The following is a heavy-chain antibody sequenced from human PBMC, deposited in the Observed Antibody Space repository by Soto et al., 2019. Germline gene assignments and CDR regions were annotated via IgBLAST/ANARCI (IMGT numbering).Heavy chain of an antibody. CDR1: GGTFSSYA. CDR3: VRLNGYCSGAICYHNWFDP. CDR2: IIPIFGTA. Sequence: GASVKVSCKASGGTFSSYAISWVRQAPGQGLEWMGGIIPIFGTANYAQKFQGRVTITADESTSTAYMELSSLRSEDTAVYYCVRLNGYCSGAICYHNWFDPWGQGSLVTVSS. D-gene: IGHD2-15*01. J-gene: IGHJ5*02. V-gene: IGHV1-69*13.